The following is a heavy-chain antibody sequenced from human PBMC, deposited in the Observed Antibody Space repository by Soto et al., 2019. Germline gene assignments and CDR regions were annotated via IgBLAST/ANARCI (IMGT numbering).Heavy chain of an antibody. CDR3: AKALGGYCSSTSCYFNYYYGMDV. CDR1: GFSISSWS. D-gene: IGHD2-2*03. CDR2: ISYDGSNK. J-gene: IGHJ6*02. V-gene: IGHV3-30-3*01. Sequence: WGSLTDSCAAGGFSISSWSMYRVRKAPGKGLEWVAVISYDGSNKYYADSVKGRFTISRDNSKNTLYLQMNSLRAEDTAVYYCAKALGGYCSSTSCYFNYYYGMDVWGQGTTVTVSS.